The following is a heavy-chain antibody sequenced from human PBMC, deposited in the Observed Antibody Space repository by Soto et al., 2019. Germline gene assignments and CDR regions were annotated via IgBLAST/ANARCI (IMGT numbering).Heavy chain of an antibody. J-gene: IGHJ6*02. Sequence: PGESLKISCKGSGYSFTNYWIGWVRQMPGKGLEWMGIIYPGDSDIRYSPSFQGQVTISADKSISTAYLQWSSLKASDTAMYYCARSGTDQIYYYYGMDVWGQGTTVTVSS. CDR1: GYSFTNYW. D-gene: IGHD6-13*01. V-gene: IGHV5-51*01. CDR2: IYPGDSDI. CDR3: ARSGTDQIYYYYGMDV.